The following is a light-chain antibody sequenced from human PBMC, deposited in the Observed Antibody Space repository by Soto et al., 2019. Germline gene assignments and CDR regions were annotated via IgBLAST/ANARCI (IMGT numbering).Light chain of an antibody. Sequence: QSVLTQPPSVSGAPGRRVIISCTGSSSNIGAGYDVHWYQQLPGTAPKLLIYGNTNRPSGVPDRFSGSKSGISASLAITGLQDEDEADYYCQSYDSRLSGSGVFGGGTQLTVL. CDR2: GNT. CDR1: SSNIGAGYD. CDR3: QSYDSRLSGSGV. V-gene: IGLV1-40*01. J-gene: IGLJ2*01.